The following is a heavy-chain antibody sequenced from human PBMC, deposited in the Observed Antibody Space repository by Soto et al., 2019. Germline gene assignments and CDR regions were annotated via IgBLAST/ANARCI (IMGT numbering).Heavy chain of an antibody. CDR3: AGDYVSPTELYYDILTGYYGY. J-gene: IGHJ4*02. Sequence: GGSLRLSCAASGFTFSSYGMHWVRQAPGKGLEWVAVIWYDGSNKYYADSVKGRFTISRDDSKNTLYLQMNSLRAEDTAVYYCAGDYVSPTELYYDILTGYYGYWGQGTLVTVSS. CDR1: GFTFSSYG. V-gene: IGHV3-33*01. D-gene: IGHD3-9*01. CDR2: IWYDGSNK.